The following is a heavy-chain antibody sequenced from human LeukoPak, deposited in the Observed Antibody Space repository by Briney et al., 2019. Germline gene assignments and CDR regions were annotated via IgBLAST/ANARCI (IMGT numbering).Heavy chain of an antibody. CDR2: ISDIGSI. Sequence: SETLSLTCTVSGGSISRYYWSWIRQPPGKGLEWIAYISDIGSIDYNPSLKSRVTISLDTSKNQFSLKLSSVTAADTAVYYCTRGRAYYDSTGYYYWGRGILVTVSS. J-gene: IGHJ4*02. V-gene: IGHV4-59*01. CDR1: GGSISRYY. D-gene: IGHD3-22*01. CDR3: TRGRAYYDSTGYYY.